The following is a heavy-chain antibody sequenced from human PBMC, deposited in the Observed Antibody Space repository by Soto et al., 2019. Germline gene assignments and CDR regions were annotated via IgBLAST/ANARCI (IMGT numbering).Heavy chain of an antibody. J-gene: IGHJ4*02. CDR3: ARNFDSGGYYSDY. CDR1: GFPFSDYY. Sequence: GGSLRLSCAASGFPFSDYYMSWIRQAPGEGLEWISYISSSAYTIYADSVKGRFTISRDNAKNSLLLQMTSLRVEDTAVYYCARNFDSGGYYSDYWGQGTLVTVSS. CDR2: ISSSAYT. V-gene: IGHV3-11*06. D-gene: IGHD3-22*01.